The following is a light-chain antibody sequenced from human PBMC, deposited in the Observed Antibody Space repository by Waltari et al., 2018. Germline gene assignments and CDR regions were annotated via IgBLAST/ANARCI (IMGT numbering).Light chain of an antibody. J-gene: IGKJ4*01. CDR3: QQRFNWPPLT. CDR1: QSVSSSY. Sequence: EIVLTQSPGTLSLSPGERATLSFRASQSVSSSYLAWYQHKPGQAPRLLIYGASSRATGIPDRFSGSGSGTDFTLTISRLEPEDFAVYYCQQRFNWPPLTFGGGTKVEIK. CDR2: GAS. V-gene: IGKV3D-20*02.